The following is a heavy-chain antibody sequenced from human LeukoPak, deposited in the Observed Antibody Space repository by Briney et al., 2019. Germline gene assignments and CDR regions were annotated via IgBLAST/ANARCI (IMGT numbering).Heavy chain of an antibody. V-gene: IGHV3-23*01. CDR1: GFTFRSHA. J-gene: IGHJ4*02. Sequence: GGSLRLSCVGSGFTFRSHAMSWVRQAPEKGLEFVSGIYENGGTTYYADSVKGRFSISRDYSKNTLYLQMDSLRGEDTAVYYCAKDFRIGYSAHFDYWGQGALVTVSS. CDR2: IYENGGTT. D-gene: IGHD2-21*01. CDR3: AKDFRIGYSAHFDY.